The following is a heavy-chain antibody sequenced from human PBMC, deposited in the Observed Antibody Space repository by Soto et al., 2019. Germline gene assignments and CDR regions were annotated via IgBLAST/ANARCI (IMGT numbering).Heavy chain of an antibody. D-gene: IGHD6-13*01. CDR2: ISSSSSYI. CDR3: ARAYGCPQLVPDAFDI. J-gene: IGHJ3*02. V-gene: IGHV3-21*01. Sequence: GGSLRLSCAASGFTFSSYSMNWVRQAPGKGLEWVSSISSSSSYIYYADSVKGRFTISRDNAKNSLYLQMNSLRAEDTAVYYCARAYGCPQLVPDAFDISGRRTMVTGSS. CDR1: GFTFSSYS.